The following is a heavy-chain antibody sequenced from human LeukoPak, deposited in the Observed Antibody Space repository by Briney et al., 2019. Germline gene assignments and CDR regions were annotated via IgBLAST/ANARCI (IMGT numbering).Heavy chain of an antibody. CDR1: GGSFSGYY. D-gene: IGHD3-3*01. CDR2: INHSGST. CDR3: ARHGVLEALLDY. V-gene: IGHV4-34*01. J-gene: IGHJ4*02. Sequence: PSETLSLTCAVYGGSFSGYYWSWIRQPPGKGLEWIGEINHSGSTNYNPSLKSRVTISVDTSKNQFSLKLSSVTAADTAVYYCARHGVLEALLDYWGQGTLVTVSS.